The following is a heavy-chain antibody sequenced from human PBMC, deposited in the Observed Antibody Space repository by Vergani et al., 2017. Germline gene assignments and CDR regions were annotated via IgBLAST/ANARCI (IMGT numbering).Heavy chain of an antibody. CDR3: ATGIAAAGTYFDY. CDR2: IYYSWST. V-gene: IGHV4-59*01. D-gene: IGHD6-13*01. Sequence: QVQLQESGPGLVKPSETLSLTCTVSGGSISSYYWSWIRQPPGKGLEWIGYIYYSWSTNYNPSLKSRVTRSVDTAKNQFSLKLSSVTAADTAVYYCATGIAAAGTYFDYWGQGTLVTVSS. CDR1: GGSISSYY. J-gene: IGHJ4*02.